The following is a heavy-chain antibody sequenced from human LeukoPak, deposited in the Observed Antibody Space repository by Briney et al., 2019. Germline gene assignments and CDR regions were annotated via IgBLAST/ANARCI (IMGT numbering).Heavy chain of an antibody. Sequence: GKSLRLSCAASRFTFTDYGLHWVRQAPGKGLEWVAVIWYDASKTFYADSVKGRFTISRDDAMNTLYLQMDNLSADDTAVYYCARESGGDYYMDVWGKGTTVIVSS. J-gene: IGHJ6*03. CDR1: RFTFTDYG. D-gene: IGHD3-10*01. CDR3: ARESGGDYYMDV. V-gene: IGHV3-33*01. CDR2: IWYDASKT.